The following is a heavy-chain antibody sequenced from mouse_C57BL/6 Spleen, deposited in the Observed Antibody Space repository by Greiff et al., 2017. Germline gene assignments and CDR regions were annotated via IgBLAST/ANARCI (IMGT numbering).Heavy chain of an antibody. CDR2: IYPGDGDT. V-gene: IGHV1-82*01. D-gene: IGHD3-2*02. CDR1: GYAFSSSW. Sequence: QVQLKQSGPELVKPGASVKISCKASGYAFSSSWMNWVKQRPGKGLEWIGRIYPGDGDTNYNGKFKGKATLTADKSSSTAYMQLSSLTSEDSAVYFCARRTAQASYYFDYWGQGTTLTVSS. J-gene: IGHJ2*01. CDR3: ARRTAQASYYFDY.